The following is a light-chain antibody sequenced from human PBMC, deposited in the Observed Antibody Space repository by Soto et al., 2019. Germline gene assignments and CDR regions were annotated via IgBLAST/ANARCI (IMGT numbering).Light chain of an antibody. CDR2: AAS. Sequence: IPMAPSPTPLSSSVGDRVTIDCRSSQSISSYLNWYQQKPGKAPKLLIYAASSLQSGVPSRFSGSGSGTDFTLTISSLQPEDFATYYCQQSYSTPRTFGQGTKVDI. V-gene: IGKV1-39*01. CDR1: QSISSY. J-gene: IGKJ1*01. CDR3: QQSYSTPRT.